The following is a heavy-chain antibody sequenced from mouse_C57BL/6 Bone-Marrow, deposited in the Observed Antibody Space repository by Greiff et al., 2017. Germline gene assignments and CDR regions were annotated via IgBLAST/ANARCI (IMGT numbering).Heavy chain of an antibody. CDR3: ARNYEADY. CDR1: GYTFTSYW. Sequence: VQLQQSGAELVMPGASVKLSCKASGYTFTSYWMHWVKQRPGQGLEWIGEIDPSDSYTNYNQKFKGKSTLTVDKSSSTAYMQLSSLTSEDSAVYYCARNYEADYWGQGTTLTVSS. J-gene: IGHJ2*01. D-gene: IGHD1-1*01. V-gene: IGHV1-69*01. CDR2: IDPSDSYT.